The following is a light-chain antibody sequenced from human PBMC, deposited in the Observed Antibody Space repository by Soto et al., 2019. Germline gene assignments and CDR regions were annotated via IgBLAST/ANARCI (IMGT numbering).Light chain of an antibody. J-gene: IGKJ5*01. CDR1: QTISSW. CDR3: QHYNSYSPIT. CDR2: KAS. Sequence: IQLTPSPSSLSASVGDRVTITCRAIQTISSWLAWYQQKPGKTPKLLIYKASTLKSGVPSRFSGSGSGTEFTLTISSLQPDDFATYYCQHYNSYSPITFGQGTRLEIK. V-gene: IGKV1-5*03.